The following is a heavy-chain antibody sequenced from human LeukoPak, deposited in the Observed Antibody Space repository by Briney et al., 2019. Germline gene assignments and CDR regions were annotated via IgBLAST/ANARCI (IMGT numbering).Heavy chain of an antibody. CDR1: GFTFNNYA. CDR3: AKPSREWLIYAFDI. J-gene: IGHJ3*02. D-gene: IGHD6-19*01. V-gene: IGHV3-23*01. CDR2: ITGNSVRT. Sequence: GGSLRLSCAASGFTFNNYAMTWVRQAPGKGLEWVSGITGNSVRTYYADSVKGRFTISRDNSKNTLFLQMNSLRAEDTAIYYCAKPSREWLIYAFDIWGQGTVVTVSS.